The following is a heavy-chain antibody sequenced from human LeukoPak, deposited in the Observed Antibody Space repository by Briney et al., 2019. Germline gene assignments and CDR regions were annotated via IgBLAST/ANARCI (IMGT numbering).Heavy chain of an antibody. D-gene: IGHD3-10*01. CDR2: IYYSGST. CDR1: GGSISSYY. J-gene: IGHJ5*02. Sequence: SETLSLTCTVSGGSISSYYWSWIRQPPGKGLEWIGYIYYSGSTNDNPFRERRVTISEDTSKNQFSLKLSSEAAADTAVYYCARAVLGYYYGSGSYYTWFDPWGQGTLVTVSS. V-gene: IGHV4-59*01. CDR3: ARAVLGYYYGSGSYYTWFDP.